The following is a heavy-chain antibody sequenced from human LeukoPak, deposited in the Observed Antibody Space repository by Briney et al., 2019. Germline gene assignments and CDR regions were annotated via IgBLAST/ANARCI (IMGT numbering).Heavy chain of an antibody. CDR3: AKVRGSYDYLPVSV. J-gene: IGHJ4*02. CDR2: INPNSGGT. CDR1: GYTFTGYY. D-gene: IGHD5-12*01. V-gene: IGHV1-2*02. Sequence: ASVKVSCKASGYTFTGYYMHWVRQAPGQGLEWMGWINPNSGGTNYAQKFQGRVTMTRDTSISTAYMELSRLRADDTAVYYCAKVRGSYDYLPVSVWGQGTLVTVSS.